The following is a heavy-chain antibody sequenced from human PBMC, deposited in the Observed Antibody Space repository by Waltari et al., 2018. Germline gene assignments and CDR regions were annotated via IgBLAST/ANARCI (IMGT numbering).Heavy chain of an antibody. CDR2: ITGYNDRT. D-gene: IGHD4-4*01. Sequence: QLLLVQSGAEFKEPGASVKVSCRTSGYRFGSFCIGWVRQVPGQGLEWMGGITGYNDRTVYAEKFQGRVTMTRDTSTTTAHMELWALTSGDTAVYFCARGRTVRTYDYFDSWGQGTLVTVSS. CDR3: ARGRTVRTYDYFDS. J-gene: IGHJ4*02. CDR1: GYRFGSFC. V-gene: IGHV1-18*01.